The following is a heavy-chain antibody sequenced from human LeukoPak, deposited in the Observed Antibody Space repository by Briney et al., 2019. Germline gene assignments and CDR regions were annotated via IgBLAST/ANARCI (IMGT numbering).Heavy chain of an antibody. CDR3: ARDWARVWYDSSGYYPEGNWFDP. D-gene: IGHD3-22*01. CDR2: IYTSGST. J-gene: IGHJ5*02. Sequence: SETLSLTCTVSGGSISSYYWSWIRQPAGKGLGWIGRIYTSGSTNYNPSLKSRVTMSVDTSKNQFSLKLSSVTAADTAVYYCARDWARVWYDSSGYYPEGNWFDPWGQGTLVTVSS. CDR1: GGSISSYY. V-gene: IGHV4-4*07.